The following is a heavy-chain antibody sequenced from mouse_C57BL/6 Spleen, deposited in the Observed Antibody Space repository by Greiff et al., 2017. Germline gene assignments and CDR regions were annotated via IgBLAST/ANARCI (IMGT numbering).Heavy chain of an antibody. V-gene: IGHV5-17*01. CDR3: ARDCYGSSYYAMDY. Sequence: EVMLVESGGGLVKPGGSLKLSCAASGFTFSDYGMHWVRQAPEKGLEWVAYISSGSSTIYYADTVKGRFTISRGNAKNTLFLQMTSLRSEDTAMYYCARDCYGSSYYAMDYWGQGTSVTVSS. D-gene: IGHD1-1*01. J-gene: IGHJ4*01. CDR1: GFTFSDYG. CDR2: ISSGSSTI.